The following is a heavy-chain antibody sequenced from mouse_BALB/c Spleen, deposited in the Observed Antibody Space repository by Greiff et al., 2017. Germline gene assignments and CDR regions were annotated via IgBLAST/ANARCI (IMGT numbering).Heavy chain of an antibody. V-gene: IGHV1-5*01. Sequence: VQLQQPGAELVKPGASVKMSCKASGYTFTSYWMHWVKQRPGQGLEWIGAIYPGNSDTSYNQKFKGKAKLTAVTSTSTAYMELSSLTNEDSAVYYCTREGYYGYDGAMDYWGQGTSVTVSS. CDR2: IYPGNSDT. D-gene: IGHD2-2*01. CDR1: GYTFTSYW. J-gene: IGHJ4*01. CDR3: TREGYYGYDGAMDY.